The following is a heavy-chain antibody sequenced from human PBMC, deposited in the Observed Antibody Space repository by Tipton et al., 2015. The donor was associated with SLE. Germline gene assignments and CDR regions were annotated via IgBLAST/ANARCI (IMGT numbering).Heavy chain of an antibody. CDR3: AARPGDFFGSGDYFEL. D-gene: IGHD3-10*01. J-gene: IGHJ3*01. V-gene: IGHV3-15*01. CDR1: GLSISNAY. Sequence: AVSGLSISNAYMSWFRQAPGKGLEWVGRINSEYDAGTTVYATPVKGRFTISRDDSKNTLYLQMNRLTAEDTAVYYFAARPGDFFGSGDYFELWGQGTTVTVSS. CDR2: INSEYDAGTT.